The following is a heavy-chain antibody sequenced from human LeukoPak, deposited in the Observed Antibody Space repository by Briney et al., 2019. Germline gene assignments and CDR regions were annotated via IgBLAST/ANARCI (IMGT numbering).Heavy chain of an antibody. CDR1: GFSFSSYS. Sequence: GGSLRLSCAASGFSFSSYSMNWVRQAPGKGLEWVSSISSSSSYIYYADSLKGRFTISRDNAKNSLYLQMNSLRAEDTAVYYCARDLNSGYSHDYWGQRTLVTVSS. CDR3: ARDLNSGYSHDY. J-gene: IGHJ4*02. D-gene: IGHD5-12*01. CDR2: ISSSSSYI. V-gene: IGHV3-21*01.